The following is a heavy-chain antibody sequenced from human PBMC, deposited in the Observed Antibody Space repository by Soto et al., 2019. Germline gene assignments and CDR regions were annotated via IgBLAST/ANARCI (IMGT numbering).Heavy chain of an antibody. D-gene: IGHD3-16*02. CDR3: HSSGVIPSIVGLVY. J-gene: IGHJ4*02. CDR1: GFNFKKYW. CDR2: ISDAGSTT. Sequence: GGSLRLSCAASGFNFKKYWMHWVRQAPGKGLEWVSRISDAGSTTTYADSVKGRFTISRDNAKNTLFLHMNSLRDEDTAVYYCHSSGVIPSIVGLVYWCQGTQVTVSS. V-gene: IGHV3-74*01.